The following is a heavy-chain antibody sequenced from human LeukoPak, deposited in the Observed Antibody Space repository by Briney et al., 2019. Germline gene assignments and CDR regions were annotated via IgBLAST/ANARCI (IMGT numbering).Heavy chain of an antibody. J-gene: IGHJ6*02. V-gene: IGHV3-21*01. D-gene: IGHD4-11*01. CDR1: GFTFSSYS. CDR3: AKDSSTSNPYYGLDV. Sequence: PGGSLRLSCAASGFTFSSYSMNWVRQAPGKGLEWVSSISSSSSYIYYADSVKGRFTISRDNAKNSLYLQMDSLRAEDTAVYYCAKDSSTSNPYYGLDVWGQGTTVTVSS. CDR2: ISSSSSYI.